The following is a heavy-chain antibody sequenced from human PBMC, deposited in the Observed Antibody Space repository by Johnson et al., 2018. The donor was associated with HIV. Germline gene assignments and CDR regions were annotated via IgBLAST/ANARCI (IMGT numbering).Heavy chain of an antibody. J-gene: IGHJ3*02. V-gene: IGHV3-66*01. CDR1: GFTVRSNY. CDR3: ARAEPWDRRHYAFDI. D-gene: IGHD1-1*01. CDR2: IYSGGDT. Sequence: VQLVESGGGVVQPGRSLRLSCVASGFTVRSNYISWVRQAPGKGLEWVSVIYSGGDTYYADSMRGRLTISRDNSKNTVYLQMNSLRAEDTAVYYCARAEPWDRRHYAFDIWGQGTVVTVSS.